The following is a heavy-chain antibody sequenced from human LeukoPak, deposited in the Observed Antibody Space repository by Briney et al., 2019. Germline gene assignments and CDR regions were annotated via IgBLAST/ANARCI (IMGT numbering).Heavy chain of an antibody. Sequence: SQTLSPTCAVSGGSISSGGYSWSWIRQPPGKGLEWIGYIYHSGSTYYNPSLKSRVTISVDRSRNQFSLKLSSVTAADTAVYYCASRGITGTTYYFDYWGQGTLVTVSS. V-gene: IGHV4-30-2*01. D-gene: IGHD1-7*01. CDR1: GGSISSGGYS. CDR3: ASRGITGTTYYFDY. J-gene: IGHJ4*02. CDR2: IYHSGST.